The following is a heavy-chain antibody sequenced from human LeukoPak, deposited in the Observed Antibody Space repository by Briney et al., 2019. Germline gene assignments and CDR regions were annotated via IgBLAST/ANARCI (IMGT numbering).Heavy chain of an antibody. CDR2: IYYSGST. D-gene: IGHD1-26*01. V-gene: IGHV4-39*01. CDR3: ARMGVGATRGDFDY. Sequence: SETLSLTCTVSGGSISSSSYYWGWIRQPPGKGLEWIGSIYYSGSTYYNPSLKSRVTISVDTSKNQFSLKLSSVTAADTAVYYCARMGVGATRGDFDYWGQGTLVTVSS. J-gene: IGHJ4*02. CDR1: GGSISSSSYY.